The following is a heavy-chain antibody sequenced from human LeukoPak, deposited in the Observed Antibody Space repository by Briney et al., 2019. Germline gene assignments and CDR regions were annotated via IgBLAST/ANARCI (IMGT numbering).Heavy chain of an antibody. CDR2: IIPIFGTA. CDR1: GGTFSSYA. CDR3: ARRYCSGGSCYYFYY. V-gene: IGHV1-69*01. D-gene: IGHD2-15*01. Sequence: GSSVKVSCKASGGTFSSYAISWVRQAPGQGLEWMGGIIPIFGTANYAQKFQGRVTITADESTSTAYMELSSLRSEDTAVYYCARRYCSGGSCYYFYYWGQGTLVTASS. J-gene: IGHJ4*02.